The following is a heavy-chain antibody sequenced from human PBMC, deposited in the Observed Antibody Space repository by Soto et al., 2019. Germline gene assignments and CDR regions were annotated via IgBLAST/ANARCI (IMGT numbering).Heavy chain of an antibody. Sequence: QVQLVESGGGVVQPGRSLRLSCAASGFTFSSYGMHWVRQAPGKGLEWVAVISYDGSNKYYADSVKGRFIISRDNSKKTLYLQMNSLRAEDTAVYYCAKDQIVVVPAAIMAYYYYYGMDVWGQGTTVTVSS. CDR1: GFTFSSYG. CDR3: AKDQIVVVPAAIMAYYYYYGMDV. CDR2: ISYDGSNK. V-gene: IGHV3-30*18. J-gene: IGHJ6*02. D-gene: IGHD2-2*02.